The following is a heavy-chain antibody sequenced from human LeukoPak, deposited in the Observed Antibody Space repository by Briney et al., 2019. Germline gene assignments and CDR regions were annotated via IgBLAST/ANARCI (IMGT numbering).Heavy chain of an antibody. J-gene: IGHJ4*02. D-gene: IGHD3-3*01. Sequence: SVKVSCKASGGTFSSYAISWVRQAPGQGLEWMGGIIPIFGTANYAQKFQGRVTITADKSTSTAYMELSSLRSEDTAVYYCARVVTIFGVVNDYWGQGTLVTVSS. V-gene: IGHV1-69*06. CDR3: ARVVTIFGVVNDY. CDR2: IIPIFGTA. CDR1: GGTFSSYA.